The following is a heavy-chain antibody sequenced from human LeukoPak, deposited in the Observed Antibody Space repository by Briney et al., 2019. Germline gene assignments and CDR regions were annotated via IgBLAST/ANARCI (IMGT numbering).Heavy chain of an antibody. CDR3: ARDVYDSSGYYLGIDP. J-gene: IGHJ5*02. CDR1: GGSISSGSYY. CDR2: SHYSGNT. D-gene: IGHD3-22*01. V-gene: IGHV4-61*01. Sequence: SETLSLTCTVSGGSISSGSYYWTWIRQPPGKGLEWIGYSHYSGNTNYNPSLKSRVTMSVDTSKNQFSLKFNFVTAADTAVYYCARDVYDSSGYYLGIDPWGQGTLVTVSS.